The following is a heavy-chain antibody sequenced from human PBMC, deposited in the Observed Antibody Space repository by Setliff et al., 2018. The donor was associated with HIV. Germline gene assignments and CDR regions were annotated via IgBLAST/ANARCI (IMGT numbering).Heavy chain of an antibody. D-gene: IGHD6-19*01. Sequence: SETLSLTCGVSGYSISSDYCWGWIRQPPGKGLEWIGNMCHGGNNNYYNPSLKSRVTISVDTSKNQFFLKVTSVTAADTAVYYCARGPQWLVQKGRVYYFDYWGQGTLVTVSS. V-gene: IGHV4-38-2*01. CDR1: GYSISSDYC. CDR3: ARGPQWLVQKGRVYYFDY. J-gene: IGHJ4*02. CDR2: MCHGGNNN.